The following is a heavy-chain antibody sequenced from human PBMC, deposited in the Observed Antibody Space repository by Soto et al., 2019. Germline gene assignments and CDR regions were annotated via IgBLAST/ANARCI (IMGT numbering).Heavy chain of an antibody. CDR2: ISGSGRTT. J-gene: IGHJ5*02. CDR1: GITFSDY. D-gene: IGHD3-16*01. CDR3: ARLPFPWGWFDP. V-gene: IGHV3-11*01. Sequence: QVQLVESGGGLVKPGGSLRLSCAASGITFSDYMSWIRQAPGKGLEWLSYISGSGRTTYSADSVKGRFTISRDNATNSLYLQMNSLTAEDTAVYYCARLPFPWGWFDPWGQGTLVTVSS.